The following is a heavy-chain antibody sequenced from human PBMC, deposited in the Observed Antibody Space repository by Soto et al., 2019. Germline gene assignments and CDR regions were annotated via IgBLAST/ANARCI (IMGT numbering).Heavy chain of an antibody. Sequence: SGPTLVNPTQTLTLTCTFSGFSLSTSGVGVGWIRQPPGKALEWLALIYWNDDKRYSPSLKSRLTITKDTSKNQVVLTMTNMDPVDTATYYCAHYTLGYSSSWYGRYYYYYYGMDVWGQGTTVTVSS. CDR2: IYWNDDK. V-gene: IGHV2-5*01. J-gene: IGHJ6*02. CDR1: GFSLSTSGVG. CDR3: AHYTLGYSSSWYGRYYYYYYGMDV. D-gene: IGHD6-13*01.